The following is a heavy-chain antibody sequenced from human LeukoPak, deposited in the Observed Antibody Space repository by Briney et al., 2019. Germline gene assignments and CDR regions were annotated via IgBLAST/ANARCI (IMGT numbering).Heavy chain of an antibody. J-gene: IGHJ5*02. CDR3: ARDNWFDP. CDR1: GYTFTSYG. CDR2: INPNSGGT. V-gene: IGHV1-2*02. Sequence: GASVKVSCKASGYTFTSYGISWVRQAPGQGLEWMGWINPNSGGTNYAQKFQGRVTMTRDTSISTAYMELSRLRSDDTAVYYCARDNWFDPWGQGTLVTVSS.